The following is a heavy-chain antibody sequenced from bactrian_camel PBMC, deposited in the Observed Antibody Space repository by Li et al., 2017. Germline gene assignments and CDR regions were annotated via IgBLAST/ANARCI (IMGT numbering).Heavy chain of an antibody. D-gene: IGHD1*01. V-gene: IGHV3S35*01. J-gene: IGHJ4*01. CDR1: GFTFSSYA. CDR3: VKPNPDARGGFDH. CDR2: SSSGALSL. Sequence: VQLVESGGGLVQPGGSLRLSCAASGFTFSSYAMGWVRQGPGKGLEWVSSSSSGALSLVYADSVKGRFTISRDNAKNTVYLLMNSLKPEDTAVYYCVKPNPDARGGFDHWGQGTQVTVS.